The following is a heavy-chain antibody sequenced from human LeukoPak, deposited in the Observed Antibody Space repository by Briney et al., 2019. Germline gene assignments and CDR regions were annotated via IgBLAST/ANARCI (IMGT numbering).Heavy chain of an antibody. CDR2: IRSKSDGGTT. CDR3: TTYLWFGESLSTDV. J-gene: IGHJ6*04. V-gene: IGHV3-15*01. CDR1: GFTFRNAY. D-gene: IGHD3-10*01. Sequence: NPGGSLRLSCAASGFTFRNAYMTWVRQAPGKGLEWVGRIRSKSDGGTTDYAAPVKGRFTISRDDSKNMVHLQMNSLKAEDTAMYYCTTYLWFGESLSTDVWGKGTTVTVSS.